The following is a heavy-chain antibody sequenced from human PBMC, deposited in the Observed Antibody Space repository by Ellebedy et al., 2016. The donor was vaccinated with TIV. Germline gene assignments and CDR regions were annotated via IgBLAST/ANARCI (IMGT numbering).Heavy chain of an antibody. V-gene: IGHV1-18*04. CDR3: ARDPFSDYYGSSGYYPGGFDY. CDR1: GYTFTSYG. CDR2: ISGYTGNT. J-gene: IGHJ4*02. Sequence: AASVKVSCKASGYTFTSYGISWVRQAPGQGLEYMGWISGYTGNTNYPQKVQDRVTMTTDTSTNTAYMELRSLRSDDTAVYYCARDPFSDYYGSSGYYPGGFDYWGQGTLVTVSS. D-gene: IGHD3-22*01.